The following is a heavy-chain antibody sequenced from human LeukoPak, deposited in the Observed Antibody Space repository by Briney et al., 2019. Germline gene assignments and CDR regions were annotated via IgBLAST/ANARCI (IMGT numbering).Heavy chain of an antibody. D-gene: IGHD2-15*01. CDR3: ASTLGSSSVGFDY. CDR2: ISSSGSTI. CDR1: GFTFSDYY. V-gene: IGHV3-11*04. Sequence: GGSLRLSCAASGFTFSDYYISWLRQAPGKGLEWVSYISSSGSTIYYADSVKGRFTISRDNSKNTLYLQMNSLRAEDTAVYYCASTLGSSSVGFDYWGQGTLVTVSS. J-gene: IGHJ4*02.